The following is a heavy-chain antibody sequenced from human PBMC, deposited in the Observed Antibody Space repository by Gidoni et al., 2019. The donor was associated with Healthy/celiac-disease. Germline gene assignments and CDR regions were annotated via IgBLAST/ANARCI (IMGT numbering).Heavy chain of an antibody. J-gene: IGHJ5*02. V-gene: IGHV3-23*01. CDR2: ISGSGGST. D-gene: IGHD6-13*01. CDR1: GFTFSSYA. CDR3: AKCPSIAAAGRGGYNWFDP. Sequence: EVQLLESGGGLVQPGGSLRLSCAASGFTFSSYAMSWVRQAPGKGLEWVSAISGSGGSTYYADSVKGRFTISRDNSKNTLYLQMNSLRAEDTAVYYCAKCPSIAAAGRGGYNWFDPWGQGTLVTVSS.